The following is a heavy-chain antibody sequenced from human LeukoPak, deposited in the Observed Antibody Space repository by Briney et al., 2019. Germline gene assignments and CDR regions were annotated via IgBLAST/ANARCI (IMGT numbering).Heavy chain of an antibody. V-gene: IGHV4-59*01. CDR3: ARADGYLPFDP. CDR2: TYYSGST. Sequence: PSETLSLTCTVSGGSISSYYWSWIRQPPGKGLEWIGYTYYSGSTNYNPSLKSRVTISVDTSKNQFSLKLSSVTAADTAVYYCARADGYLPFDPWGQGTLVTVSS. D-gene: IGHD5-24*01. J-gene: IGHJ5*02. CDR1: GGSISSYY.